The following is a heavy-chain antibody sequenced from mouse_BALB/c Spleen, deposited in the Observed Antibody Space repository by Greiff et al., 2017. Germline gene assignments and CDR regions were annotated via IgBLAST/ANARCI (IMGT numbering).Heavy chain of an antibody. J-gene: IGHJ4*01. CDR3: TRGGGNYLWAMDY. CDR1: GYTFTSYW. CDR2: IYPSDSYT. V-gene: IGHV1-69*02. D-gene: IGHD2-1*01. Sequence: VQLQQPGAELVRPGASVKLSCKASGYTFTSYWINWVKQRPGQGLEWIGNIYPSDSYTNYNQKFKDKATLTVDKSSSTAYMQLSSPTSEDSAVYYCTRGGGNYLWAMDYWGQGTSVTVSS.